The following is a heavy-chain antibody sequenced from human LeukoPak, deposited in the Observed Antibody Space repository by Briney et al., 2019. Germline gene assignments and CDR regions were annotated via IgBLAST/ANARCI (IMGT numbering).Heavy chain of an antibody. CDR3: ARGQDSSRYYYYYMDV. Sequence: LETLSLTCAVYGGSFSGYYWSWIRQPPGKGLEWIGEINHSGSTNYNPSLKSRVTISVDTSKNQFSLKLSSVTAADTAVYYCARGQDSSRYYYYYMDVWGKGTTVTVSS. D-gene: IGHD2-15*01. J-gene: IGHJ6*03. V-gene: IGHV4-34*01. CDR2: INHSGST. CDR1: GGSFSGYY.